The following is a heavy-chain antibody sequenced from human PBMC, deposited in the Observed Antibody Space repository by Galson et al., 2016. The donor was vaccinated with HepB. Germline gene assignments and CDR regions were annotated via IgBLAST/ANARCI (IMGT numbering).Heavy chain of an antibody. J-gene: IGHJ5*02. D-gene: IGHD6-19*01. V-gene: IGHV3-23*01. CDR3: ATDEIHTSGWYGS. Sequence: SLRLSCAASGFTFSNHAMSWVRQAPGKGLEWVSVITGSGVTYYADSGKGRFTISRDNSKNTLFLQMNSLRAEDTAIYYCATDEIHTSGWYGSWGQGILVTVSS. CDR1: GFTFSNHA. CDR2: ITGSGVT.